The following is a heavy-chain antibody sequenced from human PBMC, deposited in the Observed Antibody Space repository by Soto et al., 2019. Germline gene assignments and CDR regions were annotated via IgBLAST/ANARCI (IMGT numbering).Heavy chain of an antibody. D-gene: IGHD3-16*02. CDR3: ARASTYYDYIWGSYRKTERSYFDY. Sequence: QVQLVQSGAEVKKPGASGKVSCKASGYTFTGYYMHWVRQAPGQGLEWMGWINPNSGGTNYAQKFQGWVTMTRDTSFSSAYMELRRLRSDETAVYYCARASTYYDYIWGSYRKTERSYFDYWGQGTLVTVSS. V-gene: IGHV1-2*04. CDR1: GYTFTGYY. J-gene: IGHJ4*02. CDR2: INPNSGGT.